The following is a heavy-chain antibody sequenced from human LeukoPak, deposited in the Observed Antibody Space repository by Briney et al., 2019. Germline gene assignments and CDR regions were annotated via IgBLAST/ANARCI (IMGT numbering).Heavy chain of an antibody. CDR2: IKGNPNNYAT. Sequence: GGSLKLSCATSGFPFNASAIHWVRQAPGKGLEWVGRIKGNPNNYATAYAASVSGRFIVSRDDSKNMAYLQMNSLKIDDTAIYYCTGGTTTLSDYWGQGTLVTVSS. V-gene: IGHV3-73*01. D-gene: IGHD4-11*01. CDR1: GFPFNASA. J-gene: IGHJ4*02. CDR3: TGGTTTLSDY.